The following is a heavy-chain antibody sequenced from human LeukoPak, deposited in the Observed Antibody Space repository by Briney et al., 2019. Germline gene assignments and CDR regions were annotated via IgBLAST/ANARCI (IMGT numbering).Heavy chain of an antibody. Sequence: ASVKVSCKASGGTFSSYAISWVRQAPGQGLEWMGRIIPILGIANYAQKFQGRVTITADKSTSTAYTELSSLRSEDTAVYYCARDRGSYYDSSGYQTTDYWGQGTLVTVSS. CDR1: GGTFSSYA. CDR2: IIPILGIA. V-gene: IGHV1-69*04. D-gene: IGHD3-22*01. CDR3: ARDRGSYYDSSGYQTTDY. J-gene: IGHJ4*02.